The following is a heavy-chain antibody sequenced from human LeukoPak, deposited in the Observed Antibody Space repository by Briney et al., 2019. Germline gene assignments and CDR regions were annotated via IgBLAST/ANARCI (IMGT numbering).Heavy chain of an antibody. D-gene: IGHD3-10*01. CDR3: ARRAGGFGELHFDY. Sequence: SETLSLTCTVSGGSISSYYLSWIRQPPGKGLEWIGYIYYSGSTNYNPSLKSRVTISVDTSKNQFSLKLTSMTAADTAVYYCARRAGGFGELHFDYWGQGTLVTVSS. V-gene: IGHV4-59*08. CDR1: GGSISSYY. CDR2: IYYSGST. J-gene: IGHJ4*02.